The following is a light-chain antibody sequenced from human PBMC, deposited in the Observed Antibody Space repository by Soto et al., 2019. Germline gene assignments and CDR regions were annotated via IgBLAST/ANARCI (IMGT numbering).Light chain of an antibody. Sequence: DIQMTQSPSTLSASVGDRVTITCRASQSISSWLAWYQQKPGKAPELLIYRASILESGVPSRFSGSGSGTEFPLTISSLQPDDFATYYCQQYDHYYTFGQGTKLEIK. J-gene: IGKJ2*01. CDR2: RAS. CDR3: QQYDHYYT. V-gene: IGKV1-5*03. CDR1: QSISSW.